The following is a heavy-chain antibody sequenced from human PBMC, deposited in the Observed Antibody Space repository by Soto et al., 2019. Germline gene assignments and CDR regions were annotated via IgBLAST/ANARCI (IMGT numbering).Heavy chain of an antibody. V-gene: IGHV3-15*07. CDR3: TTAATFYYYDSSGYDY. CDR2: IKSKTDGGTT. D-gene: IGHD3-22*01. J-gene: IGHJ4*02. CDR1: GFTFSNAW. Sequence: GGSLRLSCAASGFTFSNAWMNWVRQAPGKGLEWVGRIKSKTDGGTTDYAAPVKGRLTISRDDSKNTLYLQMNSLKTEDTAVYYCTTAATFYYYDSSGYDYWGQGTLVTVSS.